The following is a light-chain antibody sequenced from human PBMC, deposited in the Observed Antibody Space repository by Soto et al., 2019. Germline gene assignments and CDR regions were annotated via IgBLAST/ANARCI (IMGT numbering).Light chain of an antibody. J-gene: IGKJ4*01. CDR3: QQYNSYPLT. CDR2: KSS. Sequence: DLQMTQSPSTVAASVGDRVTITCRASQSISSWLAWYQQKPGKAPNLLIYKSSSLESGVPSRFSGSGSGTAFNLTISSLQPDDFATYYCQQYNSYPLTFGGGTKVEIK. V-gene: IGKV1-5*03. CDR1: QSISSW.